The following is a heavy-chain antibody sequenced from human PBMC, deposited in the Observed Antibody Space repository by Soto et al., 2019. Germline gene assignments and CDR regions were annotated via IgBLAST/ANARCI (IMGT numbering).Heavy chain of an antibody. CDR2: IYYSGFT. Sequence: QVQLQESGPGLVRPSQTLSLTCTVSGVSINSDNYYWTWIRQPPGKGLEWIGYIYYSGFTYYNPSLKSHFSISVYTSKNHFSLKLTSVTAADTAVYYCARADFWSGYYIDYWGQGSLVTVSS. V-gene: IGHV4-30-4*01. D-gene: IGHD3-3*01. J-gene: IGHJ4*02. CDR1: GVSINSDNYY. CDR3: ARADFWSGYYIDY.